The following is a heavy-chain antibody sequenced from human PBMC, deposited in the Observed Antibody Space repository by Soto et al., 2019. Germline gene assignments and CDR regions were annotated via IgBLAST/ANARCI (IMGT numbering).Heavy chain of an antibody. Sequence: PSETLSLTCAVYGGSFSGYYWSWIRQPPGKGLEWIGEINHSGSTNYNPSLKSRVTISVDTSKNQFSLKLSSVTAADTAVYYCARGHSSGWSWFDPWGQGTLVTVS. J-gene: IGHJ5*02. CDR2: INHSGST. D-gene: IGHD6-19*01. CDR3: ARGHSSGWSWFDP. CDR1: GGSFSGYY. V-gene: IGHV4-34*01.